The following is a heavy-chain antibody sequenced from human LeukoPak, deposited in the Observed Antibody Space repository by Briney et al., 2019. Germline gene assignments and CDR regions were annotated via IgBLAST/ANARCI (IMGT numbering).Heavy chain of an antibody. CDR3: ARGEGHYCSSTSCIPNYYYYMDV. D-gene: IGHD2-2*01. V-gene: IGHV3-7*01. J-gene: IGHJ6*03. CDR1: GFTFSSYW. CDR2: IKQDGSEK. Sequence: PGGSLRLSCAASGFTFSSYWMSWVRQAPGKGLEWVANIKQDGSEKYYVDSVKGRFTISRDNAKNSLYLQMNSLRAEDTAVYYCARGEGHYCSSTSCIPNYYYYMDVWGKGTTVTVSS.